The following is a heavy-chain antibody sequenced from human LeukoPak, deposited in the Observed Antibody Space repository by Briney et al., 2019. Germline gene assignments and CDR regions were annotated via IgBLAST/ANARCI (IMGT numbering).Heavy chain of an antibody. Sequence: PSETLSLTCAVSGYSISSGYYWGWIRQPPGTRLEWIGSIYYSGSTHYNPSLKGRVTISVDTSKNQFSLRLSSVTAADTAVYYCARNDSSGYFDYWGQGTLVTVSS. CDR3: ARNDSSGYFDY. J-gene: IGHJ4*02. D-gene: IGHD3-22*01. CDR2: IYYSGST. V-gene: IGHV4-38-2*01. CDR1: GYSISSGYY.